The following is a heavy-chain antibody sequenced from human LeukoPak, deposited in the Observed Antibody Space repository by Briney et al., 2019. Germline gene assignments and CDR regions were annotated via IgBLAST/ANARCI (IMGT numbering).Heavy chain of an antibody. CDR1: GFTFSSYG. V-gene: IGHV3-30*18. CDR3: AKDGDFWSGFAPGFDP. Sequence: PGGSLRLSCAASGFTFSSYGMHWVRQAPGKGLEWVAVISYDGSNKYYAGSVKGRFTISRDNSKNTLYLQMNSLRAGDTAVYYCAKDGDFWSGFAPGFDPWGQGTLVTVSS. J-gene: IGHJ5*02. CDR2: ISYDGSNK. D-gene: IGHD3-3*01.